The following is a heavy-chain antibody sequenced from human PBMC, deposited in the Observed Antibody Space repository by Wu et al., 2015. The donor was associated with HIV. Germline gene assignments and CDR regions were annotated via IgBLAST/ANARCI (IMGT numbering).Heavy chain of an antibody. V-gene: IGHV1-2*02. CDR2: INPASGGT. Sequence: QEQLVQSGAEVKKPGASVKVSCKASGYIFSGHYMNWVRQAPGQGLEWMGWINPASGGTRYAEKFQGRVTMTSDTSINTAYMELSSLRSDDTAIYYCARVFVVVPAGFSGEITAFDIWGQGTMVAVSS. D-gene: IGHD2-2*01. CDR1: GYIFSGHY. J-gene: IGHJ3*02. CDR3: ARVFVVVPAGFSGEITAFDI.